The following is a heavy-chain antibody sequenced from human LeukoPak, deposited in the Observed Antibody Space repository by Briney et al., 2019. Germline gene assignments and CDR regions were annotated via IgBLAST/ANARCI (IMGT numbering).Heavy chain of an antibody. CDR1: GLTFSNHA. Sequence: GGSLRLSCAVSGLTFSNHALSWVRQAPGKRLEWVSAISGRDESTYYADSVKGRFTISRDNSKSTLYLQMSSLRAEDTAVYHCAKVTGTTNYWGQGTLVTVSS. CDR2: ISGRDEST. V-gene: IGHV3-23*01. CDR3: AKVTGTTNY. D-gene: IGHD1-1*01. J-gene: IGHJ4*02.